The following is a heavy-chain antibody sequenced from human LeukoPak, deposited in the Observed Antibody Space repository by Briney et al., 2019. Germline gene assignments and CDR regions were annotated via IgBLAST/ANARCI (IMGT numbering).Heavy chain of an antibody. J-gene: IGHJ4*02. CDR2: IIPIFGTA. D-gene: IGHD5-18*01. CDR3: ARMEDVDTAMPYFDY. CDR1: GGTFSSYA. Sequence: SVKVSCKASGGTFSSYAISWVRQAPGQGLEWMGGIIPIFGTANYAQKFQGRVTITVDESTSTAYMELSSLRSEDTAVYYCARMEDVDTAMPYFDYWGQGTLVTVSS. V-gene: IGHV1-69*13.